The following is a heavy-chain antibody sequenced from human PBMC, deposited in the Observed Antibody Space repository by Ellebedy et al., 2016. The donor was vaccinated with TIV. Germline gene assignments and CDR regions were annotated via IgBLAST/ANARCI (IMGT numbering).Heavy chain of an antibody. CDR3: ARAQLGGWYYFDY. CDR2: IDPKSGDT. D-gene: IGHD6-19*01. J-gene: IGHJ4*02. CDR1: GCTFSSYG. V-gene: IGHV1-2*02. Sequence: ASVKVSCKASGCTFSSYGISWVRQAPGQGLEWMGWIDPKSGDTHYAQNFQGRVTVSRDTSISTVYMELTRLRSDDTAIYYCARAQLGGWYYFDYWGPGTLVTVSS.